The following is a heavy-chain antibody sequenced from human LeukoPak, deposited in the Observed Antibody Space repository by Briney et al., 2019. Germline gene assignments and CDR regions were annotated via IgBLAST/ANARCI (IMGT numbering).Heavy chain of an antibody. CDR2: INQDGSGK. V-gene: IGHV3-7*01. D-gene: IGHD2-21*01. Sequence: GGSLRLSCAASGFTVSSNYMSWVGQAPGKGLEWVANINQDGSGKYYVDSVKGRFTISRDNAKNSLYLQMNSLRAEDTAVYYCARDRAKVIATLMEWGQGTLVTVSS. CDR1: GFTVSSNY. J-gene: IGHJ4*02. CDR3: ARDRAKVIATLME.